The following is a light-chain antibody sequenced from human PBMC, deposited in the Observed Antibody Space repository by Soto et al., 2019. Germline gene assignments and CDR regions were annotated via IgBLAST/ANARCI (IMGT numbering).Light chain of an antibody. V-gene: IGLV2-23*01. CDR2: EDI. J-gene: IGLJ2*01. Sequence: QSALTQPASVSGSPGQSITISCTGTSSGVGSYNLVSWYKQHPGKAPKLMIYEDIERPSGVSNRFSGSKSGNTASLTISGLQTEDEADYYCCSYAGGTSVVFGGGTKLTVL. CDR1: SSGVGSYNL. CDR3: CSYAGGTSVV.